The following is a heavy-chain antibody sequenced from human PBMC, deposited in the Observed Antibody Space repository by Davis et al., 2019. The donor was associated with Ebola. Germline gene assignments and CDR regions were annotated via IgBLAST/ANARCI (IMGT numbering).Heavy chain of an antibody. Sequence: GSLRLSCAVYGGSFSGYYWSWIRQLPGKGLEWIGEINHSGSTIYNPSLKSRVTISVDTSKNQFSLKPSSVTAADTAVYYCARVDYDFWSGYYTANWFDPWGQGTLVTVSS. D-gene: IGHD3-3*01. CDR1: GGSFSGYY. CDR2: INHSGST. CDR3: ARVDYDFWSGYYTANWFDP. J-gene: IGHJ5*02. V-gene: IGHV4-34*01.